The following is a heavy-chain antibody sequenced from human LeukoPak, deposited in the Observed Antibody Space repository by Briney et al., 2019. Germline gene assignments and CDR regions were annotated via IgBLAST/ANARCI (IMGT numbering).Heavy chain of an antibody. V-gene: IGHV3-23*01. CDR3: AKDAGGTSYYPFDY. D-gene: IGHD3-9*01. Sequence: GGSLRLSCAASGFTFSSFAMSWVRRPPGKGLQWVSAISKSGASTDYADSVKGRFTISRDNSKSTLYLQTNSLRAEDTAIYYCAKDAGGTSYYPFDYWGQGTPVTVSS. CDR1: GFTFSSFA. CDR2: ISKSGAST. J-gene: IGHJ4*02.